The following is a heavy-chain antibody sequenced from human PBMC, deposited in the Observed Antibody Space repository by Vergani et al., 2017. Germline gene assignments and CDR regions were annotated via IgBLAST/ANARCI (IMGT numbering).Heavy chain of an antibody. D-gene: IGHD2-15*01. Sequence: EVQLLESGGGLVQPGGSLRLSCAASGFTFSSYSMNWVRQAPGKGLEWVSSISSSSSYIYYADSVKGRFTISRDNAKNSLYLQMNSLRAEDTAVYYCARDPNDIVVVVAATPGGAFDIWGQGTMVTVSS. J-gene: IGHJ3*02. V-gene: IGHV3-21*01. CDR2: ISSSSSYI. CDR3: ARDPNDIVVVVAATPGGAFDI. CDR1: GFTFSSYS.